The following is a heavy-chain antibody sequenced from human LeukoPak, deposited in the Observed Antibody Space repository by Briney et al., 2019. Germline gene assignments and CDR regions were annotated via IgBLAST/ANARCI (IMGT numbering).Heavy chain of an antibody. V-gene: IGHV4-38-2*01. CDR2: IYHSGST. CDR1: GYSISSGYY. J-gene: IGHJ3*02. CDR3: AICSSTRTHAFDI. Sequence: SETLSRTCAVSGYSISSGYYWGWIRQPPGKGLEWIGSIYHSGSTYYNPSLKSRVTISVDTSKNQFSLKLSSVTAADTAVYYCAICSSTRTHAFDIWGQGTMVTVSS. D-gene: IGHD2-2*01.